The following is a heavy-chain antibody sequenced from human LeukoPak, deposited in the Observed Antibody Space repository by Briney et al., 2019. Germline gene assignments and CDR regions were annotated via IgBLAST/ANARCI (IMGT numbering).Heavy chain of an antibody. V-gene: IGHV1-18*01. CDR1: GYTSTSYG. CDR2: ISAYNGNT. D-gene: IGHD6-13*01. Sequence: GASVKVSCKASGYTSTSYGISWVRQAPGQGLEWMGWISAYNGNTNYAQKLQGRVTMTTDTSTSTAYMELRGLRSDDTAVYYCARAPLPYSRGDWWGQGTLVTVSS. CDR3: ARAPLPYSRGDW. J-gene: IGHJ4*02.